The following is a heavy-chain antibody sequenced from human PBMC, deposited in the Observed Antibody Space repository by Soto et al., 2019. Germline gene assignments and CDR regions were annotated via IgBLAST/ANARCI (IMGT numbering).Heavy chain of an antibody. V-gene: IGHV3-23*01. CDR2: ISGSGGST. Sequence: EVQLLESGGGLVQPGGSLRLSCAASGFTFSSYAMSWVRQAPGKGLEWVSAISGSGGSTYYADSVKGRFTISRDNSKNTLYLQMNRLRAEDTAVYYCAKDDVEWLIDRYYFDYWGQGTLVTVSS. CDR1: GFTFSSYA. CDR3: AKDDVEWLIDRYYFDY. J-gene: IGHJ4*02. D-gene: IGHD3-3*01.